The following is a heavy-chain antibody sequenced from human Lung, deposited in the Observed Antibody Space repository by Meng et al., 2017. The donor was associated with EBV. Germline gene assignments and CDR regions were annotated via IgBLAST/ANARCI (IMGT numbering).Heavy chain of an antibody. CDR3: ARGRIIGDSSGYSDY. Sequence: AHRHWWGEVLFKPSKTTSLTCSVDGGSFSGYYWSWIRQPPGKGLEWIGEINHSGSTNYNPSLKSRVAISVDTSKNQFSLKLSSVTAADTAVYYCARGRIIGDSSGYSDYWGQGTLVTVSS. D-gene: IGHD3-22*01. CDR2: INHSGST. CDR1: GGSFSGYY. J-gene: IGHJ4*02. V-gene: IGHV4-34*01.